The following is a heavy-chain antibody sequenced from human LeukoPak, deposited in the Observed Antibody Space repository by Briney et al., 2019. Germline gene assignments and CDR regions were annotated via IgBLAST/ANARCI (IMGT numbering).Heavy chain of an antibody. J-gene: IGHJ6*03. V-gene: IGHV4-59*01. CDR3: ARKGGSGGYSSSWYAYYYYMDV. CDR2: IYYSGST. CDR1: GGSISSYY. D-gene: IGHD6-13*01. Sequence: PSETLSLTCTVSGGSISSYYWSWIRQPPGKGLEWIGYIYYSGSTNYNPSLKSRVTISVDTSKNQFSLKLSSVTAADAAVYYCARKGGSGGYSSSWYAYYYYMDVWGKGTTVTVSS.